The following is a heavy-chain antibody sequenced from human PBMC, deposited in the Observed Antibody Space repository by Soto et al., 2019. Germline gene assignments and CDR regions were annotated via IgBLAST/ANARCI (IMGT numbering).Heavy chain of an antibody. J-gene: IGHJ5*02. CDR2: TSYTGNT. Sequence: ALETKPVRYSVVDGTIASFDCRLIRKIPGEGLESNAYTSYTGNTNYNPSLQSRVTISMDTSKNQFSLKLSSVTAADTAVYYCARGQYVMILGVLHTRGKNCLDPWGQGTVVS. V-gene: IGHV4-59*12. CDR1: DGTIASFD. CDR3: ARGQYVMILGVLHTRGKNCLDP. D-gene: IGHD3-3*01.